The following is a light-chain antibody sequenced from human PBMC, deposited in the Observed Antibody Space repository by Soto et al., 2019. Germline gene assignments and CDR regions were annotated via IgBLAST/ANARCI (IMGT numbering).Light chain of an antibody. V-gene: IGKV3-15*01. J-gene: IGKJ1*01. Sequence: ELVMTQSPATLSVSPGESDTLSCRASQSLSINLAWYQQKPGQAPRLLIYSASTRATGIPSRFSGSGSATEFILTISSLQPDDFATYHCQHYGGVWTFGQGTKVDIK. CDR1: QSLSIN. CDR3: QHYGGVWT. CDR2: SAS.